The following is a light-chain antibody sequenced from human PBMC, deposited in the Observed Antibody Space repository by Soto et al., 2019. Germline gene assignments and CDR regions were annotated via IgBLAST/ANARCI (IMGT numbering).Light chain of an antibody. CDR1: QSVSSPY. J-gene: IGKJ3*01. CDR2: GAS. Sequence: VLTQSPVTLSLSPGERATLSCRASQSVSSPYLAWYQQKPGQPPRLLIYGASSRATDLPDRFVGSGSGTEFTLTIARLAPEDFAMYYCQQYGSSPFTFGPGTKVDF. V-gene: IGKV3-20*01. CDR3: QQYGSSPFT.